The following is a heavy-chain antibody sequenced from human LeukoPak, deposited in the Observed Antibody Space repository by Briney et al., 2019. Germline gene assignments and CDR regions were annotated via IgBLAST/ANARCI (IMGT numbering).Heavy chain of an antibody. J-gene: IGHJ6*03. CDR3: ARVYYGSGSLHYYYYYMDV. CDR1: GFTVRSNY. Sequence: GGSLRLSCAASGFTVRSNYMSWVRQAPGKGLEWVAVIYSGGSTYYAGSVKGRFTISRDNPKNTLYLQMNSLRVDDTAVYYCARVYYGSGSLHYYYYYMDVWGKGTTVTISS. V-gene: IGHV3-53*01. D-gene: IGHD3-10*01. CDR2: IYSGGST.